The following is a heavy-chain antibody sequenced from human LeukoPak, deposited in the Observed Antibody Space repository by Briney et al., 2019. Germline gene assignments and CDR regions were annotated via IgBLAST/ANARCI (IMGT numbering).Heavy chain of an antibody. CDR2: IYYSGST. D-gene: IGHD1-26*01. CDR3: ARGGELEIDY. V-gene: IGHV4-39*07. Sequence: PSETLSLTCTVSGGSISSSSYYWGWIRQPPGKGLEWIGSIYYSGSTYYNPSLKSRVTISVDTSKNQFSLKLSSVTAADTAVYYCARGGELEIDYWGQGTLVTVSS. CDR1: GGSISSSSYY. J-gene: IGHJ4*02.